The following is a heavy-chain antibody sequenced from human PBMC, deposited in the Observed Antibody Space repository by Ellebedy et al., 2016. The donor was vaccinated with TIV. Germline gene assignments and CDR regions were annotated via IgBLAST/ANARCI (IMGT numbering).Heavy chain of an antibody. CDR2: INPNNGVT. CDR3: AREAAIQLWLRDALDL. Sequence: ASVKVSCXASGYTFTGYYIHWARQAPGQRPEWMGCINPNNGVTNYAPKFRGRVTMTRDTSINTVYLDLNTLSSDDTAVYYCAREAAIQLWLRDALDLWGQGTVVIVSS. CDR1: GYTFTGYY. D-gene: IGHD5-18*01. J-gene: IGHJ3*01. V-gene: IGHV1-2*02.